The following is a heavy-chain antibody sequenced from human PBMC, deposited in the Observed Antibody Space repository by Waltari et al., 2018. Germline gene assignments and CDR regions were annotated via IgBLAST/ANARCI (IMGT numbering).Heavy chain of an antibody. V-gene: IGHV3-7*01. CDR2: MKQDGIEK. CDR1: GFTFNNYA. Sequence: EVQLLESGGGLIPPGGSLTLSCAASGFTFNNYALNWLRQAQGKGLEWVANMKQDGIEKFYVDSVKGRFTISRDNAKNSLYLQMNGLRVEDTAVYYCARSLSEDIVPTTGVFFDYWGQGSLVTVSS. CDR3: ARSLSEDIVPTTGVFFDY. D-gene: IGHD5-12*01. J-gene: IGHJ4*02.